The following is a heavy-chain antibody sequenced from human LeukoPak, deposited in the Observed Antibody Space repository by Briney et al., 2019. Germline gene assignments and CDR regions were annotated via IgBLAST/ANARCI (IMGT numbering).Heavy chain of an antibody. J-gene: IGHJ4*02. V-gene: IGHV1-18*01. CDR2: ISAHNGNT. CDR3: ARRPYYYDSSGYMPLNDY. D-gene: IGHD3-22*01. CDR1: GYTFSSYG. Sequence: ASVKVSCKASGYTFSSYGLSWVRQAPGQGLEWMGWISAHNGNTNYAQRFQGRLTMTTDTPTSTAYMELRSLTSGDTAVYYCARRPYYYDSSGYMPLNDYWGQGTLVTVSS.